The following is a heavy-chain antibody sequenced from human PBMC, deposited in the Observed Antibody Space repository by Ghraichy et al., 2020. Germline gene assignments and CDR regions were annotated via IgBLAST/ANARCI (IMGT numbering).Heavy chain of an antibody. CDR3: ASDGMGTLDYGDFDY. Sequence: GALRLSCAASGFTFSSYNMNWVRQAPGKGLEWVSSISGSSTYIYYADSVKSRFTISRDNAENSVYLQMNSLRAEDTAVYYCASDGMGTLDYGDFDYWGQGTPVTVSS. CDR2: ISGSSTYI. D-gene: IGHD4-17*01. CDR1: GFTFSSYN. J-gene: IGHJ4*02. V-gene: IGHV3-21*01.